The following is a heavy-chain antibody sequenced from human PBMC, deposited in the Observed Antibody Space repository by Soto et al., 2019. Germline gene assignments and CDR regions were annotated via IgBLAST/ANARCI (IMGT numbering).Heavy chain of an antibody. CDR1: GFTFSSYA. V-gene: IGHV3-23*01. CDR2: ISGSGGST. D-gene: IGHD3-22*01. CDR3: AKDRHYYDSSGYYYHDY. Sequence: GGSLRVSCAASGFTFSSYAMSWVRQAPGKGLEWVSAISGSGGSTYYADSVKGRFTISRDNSKNTLYLQMNSLRAEDTAVYYCAKDRHYYDSSGYYYHDYWGHGTLVTVSS. J-gene: IGHJ4*01.